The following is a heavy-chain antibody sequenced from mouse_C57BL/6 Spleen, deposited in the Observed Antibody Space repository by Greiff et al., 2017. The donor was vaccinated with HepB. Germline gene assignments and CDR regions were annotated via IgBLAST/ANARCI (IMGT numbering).Heavy chain of an antibody. CDR1: GYSITSGYY. CDR2: ISYDGSN. V-gene: IGHV3-6*01. J-gene: IGHJ2*01. Sequence: EVKLVESGPGLVKPSQSLSLTCSVTGYSITSGYYWNWIRQFPGNKLEWMGYISYDGSNNYNPSLKNRISITRDTSKNQFFLKLNSVTTEDTATYYCARGTGYDNYWGQGTTLTVSS. D-gene: IGHD2-2*01. CDR3: ARGTGYDNY.